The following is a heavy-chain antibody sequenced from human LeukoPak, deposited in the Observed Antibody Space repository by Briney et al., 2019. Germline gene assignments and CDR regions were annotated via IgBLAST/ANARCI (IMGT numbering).Heavy chain of an antibody. CDR2: ISGSGGST. Sequence: QPGGSLRLSCAASGFTFSGYAMSWVRQAPGKGLEWVSAISGSGGSTYYADSVKGRFTISRDNSKNTLYLQMNSLRAEDTAVYYCAKDDSYGFYYYDSSGYPSWGQGTLVTVSS. V-gene: IGHV3-23*01. CDR3: AKDDSYGFYYYDSSGYPS. J-gene: IGHJ4*02. D-gene: IGHD3-22*01. CDR1: GFTFSGYA.